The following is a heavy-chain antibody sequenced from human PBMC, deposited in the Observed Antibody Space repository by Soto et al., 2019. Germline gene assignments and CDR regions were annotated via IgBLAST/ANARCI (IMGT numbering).Heavy chain of an antibody. CDR3: ARGYYYDSSGYSHNAFDS. Sequence: GESLKISCKGFGYSFTRYWIGWVRQMPGKGLEWMGIIYPGDSDTRYSPSFQGQVTISADKSISTAYLQWSSLKASDSALYYCARGYYYDSSGYSHNAFDSFGQRTVVTVSS. J-gene: IGHJ3*02. V-gene: IGHV5-51*01. CDR1: GYSFTRYW. CDR2: IYPGDSDT. D-gene: IGHD3-22*01.